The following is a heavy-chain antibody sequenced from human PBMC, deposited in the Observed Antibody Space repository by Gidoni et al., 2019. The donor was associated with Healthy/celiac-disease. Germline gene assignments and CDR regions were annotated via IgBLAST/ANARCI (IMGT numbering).Heavy chain of an antibody. CDR3: ARAGDGYGDRARWFDP. J-gene: IGHJ5*02. CDR1: GVTFSIYA. CDR2: IIPIFGTA. Sequence: QVQLVQSGAEVKKPGSSVKVSCKASGVTFSIYAISWVRQAPGQGLEWMGGIIPIFGTAKDAQKFQGRVTITADESTSTAYMELSSLRSEDTAVYYCARAGDGYGDRARWFDPWGQGTLVTVSS. V-gene: IGHV1-69*01. D-gene: IGHD4-17*01.